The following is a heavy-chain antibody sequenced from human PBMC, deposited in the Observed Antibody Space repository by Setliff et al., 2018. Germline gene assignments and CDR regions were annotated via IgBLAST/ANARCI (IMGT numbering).Heavy chain of an antibody. Sequence: GWSLRLSCAASGFALNSYAMIWVRQAPGKGLEWVSVIYSGGRTTYYADSVEGRFTISRDSSKNTLYLQMNSLRVEDTAVYYCAKRRSSSWFGGMDYWGQGTQVTVSS. J-gene: IGHJ4*02. CDR1: GFALNSYA. CDR2: IYSGGRTT. D-gene: IGHD6-13*01. CDR3: AKRRSSSWFGGMDY. V-gene: IGHV3-23*03.